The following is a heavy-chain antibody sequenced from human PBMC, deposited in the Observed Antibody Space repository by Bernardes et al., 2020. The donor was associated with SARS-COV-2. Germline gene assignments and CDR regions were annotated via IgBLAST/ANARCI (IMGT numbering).Heavy chain of an antibody. V-gene: IGHV4-39*01. J-gene: IGHJ4*02. CDR1: GGSISSGSYY. D-gene: IGHD5-12*01. Sequence: SETLSLTCNVSGGSISSGSYYWGWIRQPTGKGLEHIGSIYYSGGTDYNPSLKSRVTISLATSKIQFSLRLSSVTAADTAVYYCARLSYTGYDLGFDYWGQGMLVTVSS. CDR2: IYYSGGT. CDR3: ARLSYTGYDLGFDY.